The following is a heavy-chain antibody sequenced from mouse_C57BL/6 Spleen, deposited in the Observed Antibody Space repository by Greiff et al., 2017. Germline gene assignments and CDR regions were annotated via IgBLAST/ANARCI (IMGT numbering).Heavy chain of an antibody. CDR3: TRGGTQELGLFAY. D-gene: IGHD4-1*01. J-gene: IGHJ3*01. CDR2: IDPSDSYT. V-gene: IGHV1-50*01. Sequence: QVQLQQPGAELVKPGASVKLSCKASGYTFTSYWMQWVKQRPGQGLEWIGEIDPSDSYTNYNQKFKGKATLTVDTSSSTASMQLSSLPSAHSAVYYCTRGGTQELGLFAYFGPGTLFTVS. CDR1: GYTFTSYW.